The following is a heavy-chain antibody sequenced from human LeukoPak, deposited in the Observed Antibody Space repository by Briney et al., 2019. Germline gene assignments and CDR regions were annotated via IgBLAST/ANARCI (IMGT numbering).Heavy chain of an antibody. J-gene: IGHJ1*01. CDR1: GFTFDDYA. Sequence: PGGSLRLSCAASGFTFDDYAMHWVRQAPGKGLEWVAVISYDGPNKYYADSVKGRFTISRDNSKNTLFLQMNSLKPEDTAVYYCAKDFAKYCSGGCDFQDWGQGTLVTASS. D-gene: IGHD2-15*01. CDR2: ISYDGPNK. V-gene: IGHV3-30*18. CDR3: AKDFAKYCSGGCDFQD.